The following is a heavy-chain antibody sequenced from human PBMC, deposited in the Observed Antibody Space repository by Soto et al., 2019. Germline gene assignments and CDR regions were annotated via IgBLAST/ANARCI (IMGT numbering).Heavy chain of an antibody. CDR1: GFTISNYW. Sequence: EVQLVESGGGLVQPGGSLRLSCAASGFTISNYWMYWVRQAPGKGLEWVSRINSDGSVSSYADSVKGRLTISRDNVKNTLDLQMDSLRAEDTALYYCARGDCVGGTCYSLAGSFYYYMEVWGKGTTVTVFS. J-gene: IGHJ6*03. CDR2: INSDGSVS. V-gene: IGHV3-74*02. D-gene: IGHD2-15*01. CDR3: ARGDCVGGTCYSLAGSFYYYMEV.